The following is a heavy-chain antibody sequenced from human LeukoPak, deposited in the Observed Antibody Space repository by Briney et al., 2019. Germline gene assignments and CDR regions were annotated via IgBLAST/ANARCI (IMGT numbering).Heavy chain of an antibody. J-gene: IGHJ3*02. D-gene: IGHD2-15*01. CDR1: GFTFSSYA. V-gene: IGHV3-23*01. CDR3: ARDGSSGVDAFDI. Sequence: GGSLRLSCAASGFTFSSYAMSWVRQAPGKGLEWVSAISGSGGSTYYADSVKGRFTISRDNAKNSLYLQMNSLRAEDTALYYCARDGSSGVDAFDIWGQGTMVTVSS. CDR2: ISGSGGST.